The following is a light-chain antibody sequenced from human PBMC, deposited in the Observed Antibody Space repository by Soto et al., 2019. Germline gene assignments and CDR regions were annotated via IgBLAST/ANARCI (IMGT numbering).Light chain of an antibody. V-gene: IGLV2-8*01. J-gene: IGLJ2*01. CDR2: EVS. CDR1: SGDIGGYNY. CDR3: SSDVGTNTLV. Sequence: QSALTQPPSASGSPGQSVTISCTGTSGDIGGYNYVSWYQQHPGKAPKLLIYEVSKRPSGVPDRFSGSKSGNTASLTVSGPQAEDEADYYCSSDVGTNTLVFGGGTKLTVL.